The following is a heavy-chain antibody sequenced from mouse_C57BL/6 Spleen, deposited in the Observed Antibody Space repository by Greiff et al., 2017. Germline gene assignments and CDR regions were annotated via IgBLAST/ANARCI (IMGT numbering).Heavy chain of an antibody. Sequence: VQLQQSGPELVKPGASVKIPCKASGYTFTDYNMDWVKQSHGKSLEWIGDINPNNGGTIYNQKFKGKATLTVDKSSSTAYMELRSLTSEDTAVYDCARKGNGYDVRFAYWGQGTLVTVSA. CDR3: ARKGNGYDVRFAY. D-gene: IGHD2-2*01. V-gene: IGHV1-18*01. CDR1: GYTFTDYN. J-gene: IGHJ3*01. CDR2: INPNNGGT.